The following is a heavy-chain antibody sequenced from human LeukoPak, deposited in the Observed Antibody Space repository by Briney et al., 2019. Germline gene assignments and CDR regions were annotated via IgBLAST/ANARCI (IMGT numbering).Heavy chain of an antibody. D-gene: IGHD5-12*01. V-gene: IGHV3-23*01. J-gene: IGHJ4*02. CDR2: ISPGGGPT. CDR3: AKDGAWLRFDD. Sequence: GGSLRLSCAGSGFPFSIHGMNWVRQAPGKGLEWVSGISPGGGPTYYADSVKGRFTISRDDSKNTLYLQMNNLRAEDTAAYYCAKDGAWLRFDDWGQGILVTVSS. CDR1: GFPFSIHG.